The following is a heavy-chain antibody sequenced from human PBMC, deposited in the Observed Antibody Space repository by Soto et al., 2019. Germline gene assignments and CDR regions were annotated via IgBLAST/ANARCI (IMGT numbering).Heavy chain of an antibody. J-gene: IGHJ3*02. V-gene: IGHV3-33*01. D-gene: IGHD5-12*01. CDR2: IWYDGSNK. Sequence: GGSLRLSCAASGFTFSSYGMHWVRQAPGKGLEWVAVIWYDGSNKYYADSVKGRFTISRDNSKNTLYLQMNSLRAEDTAVYYCGRAGDIVATIGAFDIGGKGKMVTV. CDR1: GFTFSSYG. CDR3: GRAGDIVATIGAFDI.